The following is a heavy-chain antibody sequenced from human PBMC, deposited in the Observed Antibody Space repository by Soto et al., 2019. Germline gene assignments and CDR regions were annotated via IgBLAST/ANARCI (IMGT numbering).Heavy chain of an antibody. J-gene: IGHJ4*02. D-gene: IGHD1-26*01. CDR1: GGSISSSSYY. CDR3: ARVGSYYEYFDY. Sequence: PSETLSLTCTVSGGSISSSSYYWGWIRQPPGKGLEWIGSIYYSGSTYYNPSLKSRVTISVDTSKNQFSLKLSSVTAADTAVYYCARVGSYYEYFDYWGQGTLVTVSS. V-gene: IGHV4-39*07. CDR2: IYYSGST.